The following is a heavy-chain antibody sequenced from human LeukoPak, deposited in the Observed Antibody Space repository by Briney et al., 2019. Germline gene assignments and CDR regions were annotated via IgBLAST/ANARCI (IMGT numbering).Heavy chain of an antibody. V-gene: IGHV1-18*01. CDR1: GYTFTSYG. CDR2: ISAYNGNT. Sequence: ASVKVSCEASGYTFTSYGISWVRQAPGQGLEWMGWISAYNGNTNYAQKLQGRVTMTTDTSTSTAYMELRSLRSDDTAVYYCARDLRSIVGATTGFDYWGQGTLVTVSS. D-gene: IGHD1-26*01. CDR3: ARDLRSIVGATTGFDY. J-gene: IGHJ4*02.